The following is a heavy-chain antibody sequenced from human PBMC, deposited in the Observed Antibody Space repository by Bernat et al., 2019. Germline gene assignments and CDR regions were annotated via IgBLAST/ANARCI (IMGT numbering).Heavy chain of an antibody. CDR1: GGSINSYY. CDR2: VYYSGTT. D-gene: IGHD1-14*01. V-gene: IGHV4-59*01. Sequence: QVQLQESGPGLVNPSETLSPTCTVSGGSINSYYWGWIRQPPGKGLEWIGHVYYSGTTFYNPSLESRVTISVDTSKTHFSLKLTSVTAADTAVYYCARRALQERTTSPYNWYDPWGQGTLVTVSS. J-gene: IGHJ5*02. CDR3: ARRALQERTTSPYNWYDP.